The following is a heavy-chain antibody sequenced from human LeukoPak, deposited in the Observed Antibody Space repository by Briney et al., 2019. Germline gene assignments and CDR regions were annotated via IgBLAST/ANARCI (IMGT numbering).Heavy chain of an antibody. D-gene: IGHD6-6*01. CDR3: ARGRRIAAGGWFDP. J-gene: IGHJ5*02. CDR1: GGSFSGYY. Sequence: SETLSLTCAVYGGSFSGYYWSWIRQPPGKGLEWIGEINHSGSTNYNPSLKSRVTISVDTSKNQFSLKLSSVTAADTAVYYCARGRRIAAGGWFDPWGQGTLVTVSS. CDR2: INHSGST. V-gene: IGHV4-34*01.